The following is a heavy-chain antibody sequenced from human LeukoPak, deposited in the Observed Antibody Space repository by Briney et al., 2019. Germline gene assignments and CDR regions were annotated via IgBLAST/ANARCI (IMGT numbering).Heavy chain of an antibody. CDR3: AKDARYSYGY. CDR1: GFTFSTYA. D-gene: IGHD1-26*01. J-gene: IGHJ4*02. Sequence: GGSLRLSCTASGFTFSTYAMSWVRQAPGKGPEWVSVISSSGSSTYYADSAKGRFSISRDNSENTLSLQMNSLRAEDTAVYYCAKDARYSYGYWGQGTLVTVSS. V-gene: IGHV3-23*01. CDR2: ISSSGSST.